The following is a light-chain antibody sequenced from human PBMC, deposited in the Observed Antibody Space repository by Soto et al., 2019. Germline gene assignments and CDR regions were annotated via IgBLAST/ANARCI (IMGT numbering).Light chain of an antibody. CDR3: QSYDTSLSGWV. J-gene: IGLJ3*02. CDR1: SSNIGAGYD. CDR2: GNS. Sequence: QSVLTQPPSVSGAPGQRVTISCTGSSSNIGAGYDVHWCQQLPGTAPKLLIYGNSNRPSGVPDRFSGSKSGTSASLAITVLQAEDEADYYCQSYDTSLSGWVFGGGTKVTVL. V-gene: IGLV1-40*01.